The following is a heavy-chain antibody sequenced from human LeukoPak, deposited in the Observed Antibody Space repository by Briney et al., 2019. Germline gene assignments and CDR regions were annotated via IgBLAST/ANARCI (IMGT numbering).Heavy chain of an antibody. D-gene: IGHD3-22*01. CDR3: ARLNNVGYYDSSGYYT. V-gene: IGHV1-18*01. CDR1: GYTFTNYG. CDR2: ISAYNGNT. Sequence: GASVKVSCKASGYTFTNYGISWVRQAPAQGLEWMGWISAYNGNTNYAQKVQDRVTMTTDTSTSTAYMELRSLRSDDTAVYYCARLNNVGYYDSSGYYTWGQGTLVTVSS. J-gene: IGHJ5*02.